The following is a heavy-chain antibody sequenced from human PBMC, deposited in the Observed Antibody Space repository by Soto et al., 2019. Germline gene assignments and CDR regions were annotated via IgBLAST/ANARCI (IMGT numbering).Heavy chain of an antibody. CDR3: TTAPFSFITLPGTSFLIGMDV. J-gene: IGHJ6*02. D-gene: IGHD3-10*01. CDR1: GFTFINAW. Sequence: PGGSLRLSCAASGFTFINAWMSWVRQAPGKGLEWVGRIKSIADGGTTDYTAPVKGRFTISRDDSKNTLYLQLNSLKTEDTAVYYFTTAPFSFITLPGTSFLIGMDVWGQGTTVTVSS. CDR2: IKSIADGGTT. V-gene: IGHV3-15*01.